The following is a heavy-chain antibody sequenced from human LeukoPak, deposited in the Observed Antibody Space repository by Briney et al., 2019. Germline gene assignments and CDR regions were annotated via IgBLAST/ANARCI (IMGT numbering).Heavy chain of an antibody. Sequence: GGSLRLSCAASGFTFDDYAMHWVRQAPGKGLEWVSSISSSSSYIYYADSVKGRFTISRDNAKNSLYLQMNSLRAEDTAVYYCARVFPRLGIALDAFDIWGQGTMVTVSS. CDR2: ISSSSSYI. D-gene: IGHD3-16*01. V-gene: IGHV3-21*01. J-gene: IGHJ3*02. CDR1: GFTFDDYA. CDR3: ARVFPRLGIALDAFDI.